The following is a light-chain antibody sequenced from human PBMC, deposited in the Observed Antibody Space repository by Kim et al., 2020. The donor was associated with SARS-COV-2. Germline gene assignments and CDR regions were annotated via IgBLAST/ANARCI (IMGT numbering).Light chain of an antibody. J-gene: IGKJ1*01. CDR1: QTINIW. Sequence: DIQMTQSPSTLSASVGDRVTITCRASQTINIWLAWYQQKPGKAPNLLIYTASSLESGVPSRFSGSGSGTEFTLTISSLQPDDCATYYCQQYDSYPWTFGQGTKVDIK. CDR2: TAS. CDR3: QQYDSYPWT. V-gene: IGKV1-5*03.